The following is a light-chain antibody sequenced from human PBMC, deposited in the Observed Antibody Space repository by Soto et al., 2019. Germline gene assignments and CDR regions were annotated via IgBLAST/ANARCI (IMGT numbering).Light chain of an antibody. J-gene: IGLJ1*01. V-gene: IGLV1-47*01. CDR3: AAWDDSLRGRL. CDR1: SSKIEVNF. CDR2: RND. Sequence: QSALTQPPSASGTPGQRVTISCSGNSSKIEVNFVYWYQHLPGTAPKLLIYRNDQRPSGVPDRFSRSKSGTSSSLAISGFRFEDEADYYCAAWDDSLRGRLFGTGTKVTVL.